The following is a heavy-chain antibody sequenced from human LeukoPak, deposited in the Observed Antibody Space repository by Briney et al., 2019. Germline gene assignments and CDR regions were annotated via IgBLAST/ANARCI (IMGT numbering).Heavy chain of an antibody. V-gene: IGHV3-23*01. CDR1: GFTFSSYA. D-gene: IGHD4-23*01. J-gene: IGHJ3*02. CDR2: ISGSGLST. Sequence: PGGSLRLSCAASGFTFSSYAMTWVRQAPGKGLEWVSAISGSGLSTYYPDSVKGRFTISRDNSKNTLYLQINSLRAEDTAVYYCAKEYGGWAPVTAFDIWGQGTVVTVSS. CDR3: AKEYGGWAPVTAFDI.